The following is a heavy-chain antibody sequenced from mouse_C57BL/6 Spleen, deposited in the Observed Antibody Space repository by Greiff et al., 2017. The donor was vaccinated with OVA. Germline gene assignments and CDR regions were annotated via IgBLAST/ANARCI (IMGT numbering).Heavy chain of an antibody. CDR1: GYTFTDYE. J-gene: IGHJ2*01. D-gene: IGHD1-1*01. Sequence: QVQLQQSGAELVRPGASVTQSCKASGYTFTDYEMHWVKQTPVHGLEWIGAIDPETGGTAYNQKFKGKAILTADKSSSTAYMELRSLTSEDSAVYYCTRGDYYGSSGYFDYWGQGTTLTVSS. CDR3: TRGDYYGSSGYFDY. V-gene: IGHV1-15*01. CDR2: IDPETGGT.